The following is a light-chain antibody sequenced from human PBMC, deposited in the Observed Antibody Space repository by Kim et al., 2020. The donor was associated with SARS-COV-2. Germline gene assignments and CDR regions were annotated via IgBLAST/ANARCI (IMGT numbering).Light chain of an antibody. CDR3: HQYAASPLT. J-gene: IGKJ4*01. Sequence: EIVLTQSPGTLSLSPGERATLSCRASQTVGRDYLGWYQQKPGQAPRLVIYDAYNRATGIPDRFSGSVSGTDFTLTISRVEPEDSAVFYCHQYAASPLTFGGGTKVDIK. CDR2: DAY. CDR1: QTVGRDY. V-gene: IGKV3-20*01.